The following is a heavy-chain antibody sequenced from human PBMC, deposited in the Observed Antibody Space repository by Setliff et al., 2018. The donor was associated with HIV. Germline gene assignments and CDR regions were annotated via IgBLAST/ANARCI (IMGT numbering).Heavy chain of an antibody. D-gene: IGHD3-22*01. CDR3: ARESPYDTSGYYFGAFDI. J-gene: IGHJ3*02. CDR2: IRSSSRTI. CDR1: GFTFSTYW. V-gene: IGHV3-48*04. Sequence: GGSLRLSCAASGFTFSTYWMIWVRQAPGKGLEWVSYIRSSSRTIYYADSVKGRFTISRDNAKNSLYLQMNSLRAEDTAVYYCARESPYDTSGYYFGAFDIWGQGTMVTVSS.